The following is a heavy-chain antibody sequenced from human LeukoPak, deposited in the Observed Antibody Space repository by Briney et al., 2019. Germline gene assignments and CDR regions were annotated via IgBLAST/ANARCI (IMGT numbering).Heavy chain of an antibody. D-gene: IGHD5-18*01. Sequence: PGGPLRLSCEASGFTFSSYAMTWVRQAPGKGLEWVSTISGSGGNTYPADSVKGRLTISRDNSKNTLYLQMNSLRAEDTAVYFCAKGRSGYSYGFDFWGRGTLVTVSS. CDR2: ISGSGGNT. V-gene: IGHV3-23*01. J-gene: IGHJ4*02. CDR3: AKGRSGYSYGFDF. CDR1: GFTFSSYA.